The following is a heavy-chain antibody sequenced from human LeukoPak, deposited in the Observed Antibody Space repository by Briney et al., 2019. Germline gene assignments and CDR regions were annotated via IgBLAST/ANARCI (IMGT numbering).Heavy chain of an antibody. V-gene: IGHV1-24*01. D-gene: IGHD1-26*01. CDR2: VDPEYGET. J-gene: IGHJ4*02. CDR1: GYTLPDSS. CDR3: ARYSGSYYGPIDY. Sequence: ASVKVSCKVFGYTLPDSSMHWVRQAPGKGLEWMGGVDPEYGETINAQKFQGRVTMTEDTSTNTASMELSSLRSEDTAVYYCARYSGSYYGPIDYWGQGPLVTVSS.